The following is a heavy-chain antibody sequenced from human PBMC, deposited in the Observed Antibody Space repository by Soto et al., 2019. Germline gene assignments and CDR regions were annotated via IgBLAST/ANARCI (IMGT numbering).Heavy chain of an antibody. Sequence: PGGSLRLSCAASGFSFSSYGMHWVRQAPGKGLEWVALISYDGSDEYYTDSVKGRFTISRDNSRNTLYLQMNSLSAGDTAVYYCAKVRAREIAADGNYYYCGMDVWGQGTTVTVSS. V-gene: IGHV3-30*18. D-gene: IGHD6-25*01. J-gene: IGHJ6*02. CDR3: AKVRAREIAADGNYYYCGMDV. CDR2: ISYDGSDE. CDR1: GFSFSSYG.